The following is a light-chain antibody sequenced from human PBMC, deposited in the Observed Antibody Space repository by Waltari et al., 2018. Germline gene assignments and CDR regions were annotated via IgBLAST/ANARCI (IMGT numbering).Light chain of an antibody. CDR1: QSVSNH. V-gene: IGKV3-15*01. J-gene: IGKJ3*01. CDR2: VAS. CDR3: QQYNSWPFT. Sequence: EKVMTQSPATLSVSPGERATLSCRASQSVSNHLAWYQQRPGQAPRLLIYVASSRAAGVPARFSGSGSGTEFTLTIDSLQSEDFAVYFCQQYNSWPFTFGPGTQVDIK.